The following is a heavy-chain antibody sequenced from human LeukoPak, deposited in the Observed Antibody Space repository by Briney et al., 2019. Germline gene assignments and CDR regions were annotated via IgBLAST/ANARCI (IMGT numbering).Heavy chain of an antibody. D-gene: IGHD6-19*01. V-gene: IGHV1-18*01. J-gene: IGHJ6*02. Sequence: GASVKVSCKASGYTFTSYGISWVRQAPGQGLEWMGWISAYYGNTNYAQKLQGRVTMTTDTSTSTAYMELRSLRSDDTAVYYCARDAQYSSGWYGYRVDNYYYGMDVWGQGTTVTVSS. CDR1: GYTFTSYG. CDR3: ARDAQYSSGWYGYRVDNYYYGMDV. CDR2: ISAYYGNT.